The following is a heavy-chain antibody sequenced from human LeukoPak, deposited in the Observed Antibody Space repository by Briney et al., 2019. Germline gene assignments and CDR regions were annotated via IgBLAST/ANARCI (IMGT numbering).Heavy chain of an antibody. J-gene: IGHJ4*02. CDR1: GFTFNTYG. CDR3: ARDLRICPRKYDSSSHPFDY. CDR2: TLGMVAAT. Sequence: GASLRLSCAASGFTFNTYGMNWVRQAPGKGLNWSQVTLGMVAATYYADSVKGRFTISRDNSKNILYLQMNSLRAEDTAIYYCARDLRICPRKYDSSSHPFDYWGQGTLVTVSS. D-gene: IGHD3-22*01. V-gene: IGHV3-23*01.